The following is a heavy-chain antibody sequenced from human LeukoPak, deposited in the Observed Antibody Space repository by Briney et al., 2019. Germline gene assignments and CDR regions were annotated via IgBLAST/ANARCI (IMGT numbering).Heavy chain of an antibody. CDR3: ARQTGSGLFILP. CDR1: GGSISSSSYY. V-gene: IGHV4-39*01. CDR2: IYYSGST. Sequence: SETLSLTCTVSGGSISSSSYYWGWIRQPPGKGLEWVGSIYYSGSTYYNPSLKSQVSISIATSKNQFSLRLTSVTAADTAVYYCARQTGSGLFILPGGQGTLVTVSS. D-gene: IGHD3/OR15-3a*01. J-gene: IGHJ4*02.